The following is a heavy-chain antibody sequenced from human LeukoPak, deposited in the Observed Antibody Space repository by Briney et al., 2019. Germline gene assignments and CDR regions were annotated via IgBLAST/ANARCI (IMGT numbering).Heavy chain of an antibody. Sequence: PGGSLRLSCAVSGYTFSSYAMTWVRQAPGKGLEWVSAISGSGGNTYYTDSVKGRFTISRDNSKNTLYLQMNSLRAEDTAVYYCAKGGLLVASFDYWGQGTLVTVSS. V-gene: IGHV3-23*01. D-gene: IGHD5-12*01. CDR3: AKGGLLVASFDY. CDR2: ISGSGGNT. CDR1: GYTFSSYA. J-gene: IGHJ4*02.